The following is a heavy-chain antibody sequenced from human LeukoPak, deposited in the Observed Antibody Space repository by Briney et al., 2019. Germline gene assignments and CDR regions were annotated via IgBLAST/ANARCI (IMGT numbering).Heavy chain of an antibody. CDR1: RFTFSYYS. J-gene: IGHJ4*02. CDR2: IKQDGGEK. CDR3: ARQQYSSYWS. D-gene: IGHD6-6*01. V-gene: IGHV3-7*04. Sequence: GGSLRLSCAASRFTFSYYSMSWVRQAPGKGLEWVANIKQDGGEKYYVDSVKGRFTISKDNAKNSLYLQMNSLRADDTAVYYCARQQYSSYWSWGQGTLVTVSS.